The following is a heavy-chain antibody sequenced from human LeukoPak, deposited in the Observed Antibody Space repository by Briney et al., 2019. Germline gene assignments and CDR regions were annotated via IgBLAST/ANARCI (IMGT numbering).Heavy chain of an antibody. CDR1: GFTVSSNY. Sequence: SGGSLRLSCAASGFTVSSNYMSWVRKAPGKGLEWVSVIYSGGSTYYADSVKGRFTISRDNSKDTLYLQMNSLRAEDTAVYYCARASMVRGGYYFDYWGQGTLVTVSS. CDR3: ARASMVRGGYYFDY. J-gene: IGHJ4*02. V-gene: IGHV3-53*01. D-gene: IGHD3-10*01. CDR2: IYSGGST.